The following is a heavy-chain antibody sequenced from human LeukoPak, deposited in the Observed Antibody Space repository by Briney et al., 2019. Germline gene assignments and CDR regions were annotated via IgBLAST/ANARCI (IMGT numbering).Heavy chain of an antibody. D-gene: IGHD6-6*01. J-gene: IGHJ3*01. V-gene: IGHV3-7*03. CDR1: GFTFSSYS. CDR2: INSDGSEG. CDR3: ARSSYSSSSSV. Sequence: GGSLRLSCAASGFTFSSYSMNWVRQAPGKGLEWVASINSDGSEGYYADVVKGRFTVSRDNAKNSLYLQINSLRAEDTAVYYCARSSYSSSSSVWGQGTMVTVSS.